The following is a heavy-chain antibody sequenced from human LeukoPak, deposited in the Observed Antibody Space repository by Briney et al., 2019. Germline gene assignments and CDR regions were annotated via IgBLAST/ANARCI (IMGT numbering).Heavy chain of an antibody. V-gene: IGHV3-23*01. CDR1: GFTFSSYA. J-gene: IGHJ4*02. CDR2: ISGSGDST. Sequence: GGSLRLSCAASGFTFSSYAMSWVRQAAGHGLESVSAISGSGDSTYYAASVKGRSTISRDNSKNTLYLQMNSLRAEDTAVYYCAKDHSYGSGSLPLPDYWGQGTLVTVSS. D-gene: IGHD3-10*01. CDR3: AKDHSYGSGSLPLPDY.